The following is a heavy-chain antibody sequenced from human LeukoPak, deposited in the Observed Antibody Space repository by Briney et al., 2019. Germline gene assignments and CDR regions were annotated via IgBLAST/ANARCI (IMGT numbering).Heavy chain of an antibody. V-gene: IGHV4-4*07. CDR1: GGSISSYY. J-gene: IGHJ6*03. D-gene: IGHD5-24*01. CDR3: ARDRPQLPNYYYCMDV. CDR2: LYTSGST. Sequence: SETLSLTCTVSGGSISSYYWSWIRQPAGKGLEWIGRLYTSGSTNYNPSLKSGVTMSLDTSKNQFSLKLSSVTAADTAVYDCARDRPQLPNYYYCMDVWGKGTTVTISS.